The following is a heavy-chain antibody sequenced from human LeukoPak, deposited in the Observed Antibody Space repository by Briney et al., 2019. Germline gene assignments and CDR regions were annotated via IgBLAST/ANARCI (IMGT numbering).Heavy chain of an antibody. J-gene: IGHJ2*01. CDR1: GGSISNHY. CDR3: ARDPRGITHERYFDL. Sequence: SETLSLTCTVSGGSISNHYWSWVRQPPGKGLEWIGVVHYSGNTNYNPSLRNRVTISADTSKKQFSLELRSVTAADTAVYYCARDPRGITHERYFDLWGRGTLVTVSS. CDR2: VHYSGNT. D-gene: IGHD1-14*01. V-gene: IGHV4-59*11.